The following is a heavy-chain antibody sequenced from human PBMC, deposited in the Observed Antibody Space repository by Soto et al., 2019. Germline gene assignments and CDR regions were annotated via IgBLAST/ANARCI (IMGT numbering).Heavy chain of an antibody. CDR1: GYTFTSYY. CDR3: ARVFLRGQPTGRYFDY. CDR2: INPSGGST. J-gene: IGHJ4*02. Sequence: ASVKVSCKASGYTFTSYYMHWVRQAPGQGLEWMGIINPSGGSTSYAQKFQGRVTMTRDTSTSTVYMELSSLRSEDTAVYYCARVFLRGQPTGRYFDYWGQGTPVTVSS. D-gene: IGHD3-10*01. V-gene: IGHV1-46*03.